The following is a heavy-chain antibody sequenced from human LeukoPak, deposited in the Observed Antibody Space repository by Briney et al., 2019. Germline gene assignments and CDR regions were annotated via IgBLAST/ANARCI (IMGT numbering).Heavy chain of an antibody. V-gene: IGHV1-18*01. D-gene: IGHD6-13*01. CDR2: ISAYNGNT. CDR1: GYTFTSYG. Sequence: ASVKVSCKASGYTFTSYGISWVRQAPGQGLEWMGWISAYNGNTNYAQKLQGRVTMTTDTSTSTAYMELRSLRSDDTAVYYCARTVFPYSSSWYPWGSHHYGYYGMDVWGQGTTVTVSS. J-gene: IGHJ6*02. CDR3: ARTVFPYSSSWYPWGSHHYGYYGMDV.